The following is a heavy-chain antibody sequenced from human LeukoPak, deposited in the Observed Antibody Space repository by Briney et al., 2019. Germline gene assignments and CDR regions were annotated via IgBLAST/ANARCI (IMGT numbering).Heavy chain of an antibody. V-gene: IGHV4-34*01. Sequence: SETLSLTCAVYGGSFSGYYWSLIRQPPGKGLEWIGEINHSGSTNYNPSLKSRVTISVDTSKNQFSLKLSSVTAADTAVYYCARGRFYYYWGQGTLVTVSS. CDR3: ARGRFYYY. D-gene: IGHD3-10*01. J-gene: IGHJ4*02. CDR2: INHSGST. CDR1: GGSFSGYY.